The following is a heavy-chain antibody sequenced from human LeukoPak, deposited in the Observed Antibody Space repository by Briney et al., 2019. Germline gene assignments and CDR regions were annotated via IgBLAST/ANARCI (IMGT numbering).Heavy chain of an antibody. CDR2: IHHSGRT. J-gene: IGHJ4*02. CDR1: GGSFSGYY. D-gene: IGHD5-12*01. V-gene: IGHV4-34*01. CDR3: ARASSSGYLS. Sequence: SETLSLTCAVYGGSFSGYYLIGIRQPPPRGLEWMGEIHHSGRTNYNPSLKSRVTISVDTSKNQFSLKLSSVPAADTAVYYRARASSSGYLSWGQGTLVTVYS.